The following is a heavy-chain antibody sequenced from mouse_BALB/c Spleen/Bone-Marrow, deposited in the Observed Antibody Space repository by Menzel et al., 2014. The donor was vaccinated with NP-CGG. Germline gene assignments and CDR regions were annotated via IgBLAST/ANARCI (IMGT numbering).Heavy chain of an antibody. CDR2: INPNNGGT. Sequence: VQLQQSGPELVKPGASVKISCKTSGYTFTEYTMHWVKQSHGKSLEWIGGINPNNGGTSYNQKFKGKATLTVDKSSSTAYMELRSLTSEDSXXXXXXXXXXLSFDYWGXGTTLTVSS. V-gene: IGHV1-26*01. CDR3: XXXXXLSFDY. J-gene: IGHJ2*01. CDR1: GYTFTEYT.